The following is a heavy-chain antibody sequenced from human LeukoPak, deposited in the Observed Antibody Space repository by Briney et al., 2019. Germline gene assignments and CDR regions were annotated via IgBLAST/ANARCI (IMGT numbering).Heavy chain of an antibody. V-gene: IGHV3-30*03. Sequence: RLSXAASGFTFXSXXMHWXRQXPGXGXEWXXVISYDGSNKYYADSVKGRFTISRDNSKNTLYMQMNSLRAEDTAVYYCARAYGDYXXXAFDIWGQGTXVTXSX. CDR3: ARAYGDYXXXAFDI. CDR1: GFTFXSXX. J-gene: IGHJ3*02. CDR2: ISYDGSNK. D-gene: IGHD4-17*01.